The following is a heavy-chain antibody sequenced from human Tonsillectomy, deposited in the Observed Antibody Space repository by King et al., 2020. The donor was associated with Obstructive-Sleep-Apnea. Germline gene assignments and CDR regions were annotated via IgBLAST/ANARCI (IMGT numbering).Heavy chain of an antibody. CDR3: ARGRLVRRIAVTTTVCYPDF. CDR1: GFFFSDYY. CDR2: ISSSSETI. V-gene: IGHV3-11*01. D-gene: IGHD2-8*01. J-gene: IGHJ4*02. Sequence: VQLVESGGGLVKPGGSLRLSCAASGFFFSDYYMSRIRQAPGKGLEWVSYISSSSETIYYADSVKGRFTISRDNAKNSLYLQINSLRAEDTAVYYCARGRLVRRIAVTTTVCYPDFWGQGTLLTVSS.